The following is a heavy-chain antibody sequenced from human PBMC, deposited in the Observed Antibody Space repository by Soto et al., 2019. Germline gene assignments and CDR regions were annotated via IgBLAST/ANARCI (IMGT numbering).Heavy chain of an antibody. CDR1: GGSISSDANF. D-gene: IGHD6-6*01. Sequence: LSLTCTVSGGSISSDANFWSWIRQLPGRGLEWIGYISYTGRTYYTPSLNSRLTISLDTSMNLFSLRLSAVTAADTAVYFCARGSFSSSSSWFDPWGQGTLVTVSS. CDR3: ARGSFSSSSSWFDP. J-gene: IGHJ5*02. V-gene: IGHV4-31*03. CDR2: ISYTGRT.